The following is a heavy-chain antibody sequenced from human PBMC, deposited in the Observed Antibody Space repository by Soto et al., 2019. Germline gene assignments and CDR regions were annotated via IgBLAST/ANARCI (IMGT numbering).Heavy chain of an antibody. J-gene: IGHJ4*02. CDR2: ISYDGSNK. CDR1: GFTFSSYG. V-gene: IGHV3-30*18. D-gene: IGHD3-3*01. Sequence: SLRLSCAASGFTFSSYGMHWVRQAPGKGLEWVAVISYDGSNKYYADSVKGRFTISRDNSKNTLYLQMNSLRAEDTAVYYCAKDFWSGYYYFDYWGQGTLVTVSS. CDR3: AKDFWSGYYYFDY.